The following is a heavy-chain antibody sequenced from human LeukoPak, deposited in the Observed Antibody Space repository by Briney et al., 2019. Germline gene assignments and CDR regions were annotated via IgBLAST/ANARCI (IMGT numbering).Heavy chain of an antibody. Sequence: SETLSLTCTVSGGSISSYYWSWIRQPPGKGLEWIGYIYYSGSTNYNPSLKSRVTISVDTSKNQFSLKLSSVTAADTAVYYCARGIVGATVDAFDIWGQGTMVTVSS. CDR2: IYYSGST. D-gene: IGHD3-22*01. CDR3: ARGIVGATVDAFDI. V-gene: IGHV4-59*01. CDR1: GGSISSYY. J-gene: IGHJ3*02.